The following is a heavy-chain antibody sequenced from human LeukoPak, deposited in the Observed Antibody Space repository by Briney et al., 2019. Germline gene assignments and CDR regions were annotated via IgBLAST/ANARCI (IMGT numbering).Heavy chain of an antibody. Sequence: GGSLRLSCAASGFTVSSYAMSWVRQAPGKGLEWVSAISGSGGSTYYADSVKGRFTISRDNSNNTLYLQMNSLRAEDTAVYYCAKIGGLDYYDSSGYYYWGQGTLVTVSS. CDR1: GFTVSSYA. CDR3: AKIGGLDYYDSSGYYY. V-gene: IGHV3-23*01. J-gene: IGHJ4*02. CDR2: ISGSGGST. D-gene: IGHD3-22*01.